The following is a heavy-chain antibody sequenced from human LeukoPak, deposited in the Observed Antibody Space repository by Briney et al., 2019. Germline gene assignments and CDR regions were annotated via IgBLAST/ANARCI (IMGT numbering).Heavy chain of an antibody. CDR1: GGSISSSSYY. CDR2: VYYSGST. V-gene: IGHV4-39*07. J-gene: IGHJ4*02. D-gene: IGHD3-22*01. Sequence: SETLSLTCTVSGGSISSSSYYWGWIRQPPGKGLDWIGNVYYSGSTYYNPSLKSRVTISVDTSKNQFSLKLSSVTAADTAVYYCARGGWNKFDYWGQGTLVTVSS. CDR3: ARGGWNKFDY.